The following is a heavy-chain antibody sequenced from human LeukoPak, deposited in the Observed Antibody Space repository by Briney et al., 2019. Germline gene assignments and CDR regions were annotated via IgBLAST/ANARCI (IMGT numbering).Heavy chain of an antibody. CDR1: GYTFNDYY. D-gene: IGHD1-14*01. Sequence: GGSLRLSCAASGYTFNDYYMHWVRQAPGKGLEWVSLISWDGGSTYYADSVKGRFIISRDNSKNSMYLQMNSLRTEDTALYYCDNGVSALNRRGYCMDDCGKGTTVTVSS. J-gene: IGHJ6*03. CDR3: DNGVSALNRRGYCMDD. V-gene: IGHV3-43*01. CDR2: ISWDGGST.